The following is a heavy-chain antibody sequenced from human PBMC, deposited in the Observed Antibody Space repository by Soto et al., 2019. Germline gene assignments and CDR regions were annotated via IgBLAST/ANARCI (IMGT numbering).Heavy chain of an antibody. CDR2: MNPGSGDT. V-gene: IGHV1-8*01. Sequence: ASVKVSCKASGYSFTNSDVSWVRQATGQGLEWMGWMNPGSGDTGYAQKFQGRVTMTRDISIATAYMELSSLRSDDTAIYYCARMETFGSLNWFDPWGQGTLVTVSS. CDR1: GYSFTNSD. D-gene: IGHD3-16*01. CDR3: ARMETFGSLNWFDP. J-gene: IGHJ5*02.